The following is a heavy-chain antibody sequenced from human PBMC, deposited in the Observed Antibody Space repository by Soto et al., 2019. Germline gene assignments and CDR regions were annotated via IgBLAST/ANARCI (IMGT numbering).Heavy chain of an antibody. Sequence: QLQLQESGPGLVKPSETLSLTCTVSGGSISSISYYWGWIRQPPGKGLEWIGSIYYSGSTYYNPYIKSRVTISVDTSKNQFSLKLSSVTAADTAVYYCARHRTPVTPFDYWGQGTLVTVSS. CDR1: GGSISSISYY. CDR2: IYYSGST. V-gene: IGHV4-39*01. D-gene: IGHD4-17*01. J-gene: IGHJ4*02. CDR3: ARHRTPVTPFDY.